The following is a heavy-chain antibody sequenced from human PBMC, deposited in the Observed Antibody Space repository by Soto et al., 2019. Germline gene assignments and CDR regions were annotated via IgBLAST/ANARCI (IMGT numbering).Heavy chain of an antibody. V-gene: IGHV4-61*01. CDR2: INYSGTT. CDR3: ARGGAPGDYSRTWYDARFDT. J-gene: IGHJ5*02. Sequence: NPSETLSLTCTVSGGSVSSGPYYWTWIRHPPGKGLEWIGYINYSGTTHYNPSLKSRVSISIDASMNQFSLKLSSVTAADTAVYYCARGGAPGDYSRTWYDARFDTWGLGTLVTVSS. CDR1: GGSVSSGPYY. D-gene: IGHD6-13*01.